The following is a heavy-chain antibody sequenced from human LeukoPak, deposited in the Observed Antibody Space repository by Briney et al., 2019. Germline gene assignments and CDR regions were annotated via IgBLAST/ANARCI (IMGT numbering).Heavy chain of an antibody. D-gene: IGHD3/OR15-3a*01. V-gene: IGHV4-61*01. J-gene: IGHJ4*02. CDR2: IYDSGRT. CDR1: GGSVNNGNYF. Sequence: SETLSLTCTVSGGSVNNGNYFWNWIRQPPGKGLEWIGYIYDSGRTNHNPSLKSRVSILVDTSKNQFSLKLYSVIAADTAVYYCAGLEAHRPLDYWGQGAPVTVSS. CDR3: AGLEAHRPLDY.